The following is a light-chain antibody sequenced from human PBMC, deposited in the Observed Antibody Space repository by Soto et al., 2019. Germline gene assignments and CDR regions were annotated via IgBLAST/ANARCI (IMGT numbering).Light chain of an antibody. J-gene: IGLJ3*02. CDR1: SGHNSYA. Sequence: QAVVTQPPSASASLGASVKLTCTLSSGHNSYAIAWHQQQPEKGPRYLMKLNSDGSHSKGDGIPDRFSGSSSGAERYLTICSLQSEDEADYYCQTWSTDIRVFGGGTKLTVL. CDR2: LNSDGSH. CDR3: QTWSTDIRV. V-gene: IGLV4-69*01.